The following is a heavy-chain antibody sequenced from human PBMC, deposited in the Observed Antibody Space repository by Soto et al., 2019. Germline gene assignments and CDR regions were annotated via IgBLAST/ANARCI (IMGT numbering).Heavy chain of an antibody. CDR1: GGTFSSYT. CDR2: IIPILGIA. Sequence: VQLVQSGAEVKQPGSSVKVSCKASGGTFSSYTISWVRQAPGQGLEWMGRIIPILGIANYAQKFQGRVTITADKSTSTAYMELSSLRSEDTAVYYCASSLWFGELTNNWFDPWGQGTLVTVSS. CDR3: ASSLWFGELTNNWFDP. D-gene: IGHD3-10*01. J-gene: IGHJ5*02. V-gene: IGHV1-69*02.